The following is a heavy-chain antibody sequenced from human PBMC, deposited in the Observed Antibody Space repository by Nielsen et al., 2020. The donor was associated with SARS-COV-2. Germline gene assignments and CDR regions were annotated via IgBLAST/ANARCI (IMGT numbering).Heavy chain of an antibody. D-gene: IGHD6-19*01. V-gene: IGHV3-74*01. CDR2: INPSGSGT. J-gene: IGHJ6*03. CDR1: GFTFSSTW. CDR3: ARDQSSGWYDLYYYYYMDV. Sequence: GESLKISCSASGFTFSSTWMDWVRQAPGQGLVWVSRINPSGSGTAYADSVKGRFTISRDNAKNSLYLQMNSLRAEDTAVYYCARDQSSGWYDLYYYYYMDVWGKGTTVTVSS.